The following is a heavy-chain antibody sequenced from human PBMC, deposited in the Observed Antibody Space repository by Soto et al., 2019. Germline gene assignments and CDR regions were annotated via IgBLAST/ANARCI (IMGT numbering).Heavy chain of an antibody. CDR3: APQKAARPLGRGSPKTGYYGMDV. CDR2: IYYSGST. D-gene: IGHD6-6*01. V-gene: IGHV4-39*01. CDR1: GGSISSSSYY. Sequence: SETLSLTCTVSGGSISSSSYYWGWIRQPPGKGLEWIGSIYYSGSTYYNPSLKSRVTISVDTSKNQFSLKLSSVTAADTAVYYCAPQKAARPLGRGSPKTGYYGMDVWGQGTTVTVSS. J-gene: IGHJ6*02.